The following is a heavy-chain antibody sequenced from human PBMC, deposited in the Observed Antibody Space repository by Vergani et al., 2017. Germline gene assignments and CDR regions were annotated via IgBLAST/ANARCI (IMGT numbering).Heavy chain of an antibody. D-gene: IGHD6-13*01. CDR3: AKDNSSSERYLNF. J-gene: IGHJ4*02. CDR1: GFGFSTHT. Sequence: EVQLLESGGGLVQPGGSLRLSCAASGFGFSTHTMTWVRQAPGKGLEWVTFLSNTGHGTLYAAAVKGRITVSRANSKNTVYLQMNSLGVEDTAIYYCAKDNSSSERYLNFGGQGTLVTVPA. V-gene: IGHV3-23*01. CDR2: LSNTGHGT.